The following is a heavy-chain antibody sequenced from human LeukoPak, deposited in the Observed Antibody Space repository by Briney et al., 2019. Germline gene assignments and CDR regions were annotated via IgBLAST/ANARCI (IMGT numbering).Heavy chain of an antibody. CDR3: ARVGDYYDSRGYSTDAFDI. CDR1: GFSFSDHY. Sequence: GGSLRLSCAASGFSFSDHYMDWVRQAPGKGLEWVGRIRNRAKSYTTQYAPSVKDRFTISRDESRKSLYLQINSLKTEDMAVYFCARVGDYYDSRGYSTDAFDIWGQGTMVTVSS. J-gene: IGHJ3*02. D-gene: IGHD3-22*01. V-gene: IGHV3-72*01. CDR2: IRNRAKSYTT.